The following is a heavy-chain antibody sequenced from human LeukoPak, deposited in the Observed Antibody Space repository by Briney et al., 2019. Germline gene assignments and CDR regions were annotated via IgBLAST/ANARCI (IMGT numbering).Heavy chain of an antibody. V-gene: IGHV3-43*01. CDR2: ISWDGGST. CDR3: AKDGGYVGYFDH. D-gene: IGHD5-12*01. Sequence: GGSLRLSCAASGFTFDDYTMHWVRQAPGKGLEWVSLISWDGGSTYYADSVKGRFTISRDNSKNSLYLQMNSLRTEDTALYYCAKDGGYVGYFDHWGQGTLVTVSS. CDR1: GFTFDDYT. J-gene: IGHJ4*02.